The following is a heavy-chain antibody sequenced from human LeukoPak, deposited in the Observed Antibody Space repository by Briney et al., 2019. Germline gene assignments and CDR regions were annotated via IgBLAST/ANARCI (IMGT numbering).Heavy chain of an antibody. CDR2: ISSNGGST. CDR3: VKENDSSGYSFDY. V-gene: IGHV3-64D*09. J-gene: IGHJ4*02. CDR1: GFTFSSYA. D-gene: IGHD3-22*01. Sequence: PGGSPRLSCSASGFTFSSYAMHWVRQAPGKGLEYVSAISSNGGSTYYADSVKGRFTISRDNSKNTLYLQMSSLRAEDTAVYYCVKENDSSGYSFDYWGQGTLSPSPQ.